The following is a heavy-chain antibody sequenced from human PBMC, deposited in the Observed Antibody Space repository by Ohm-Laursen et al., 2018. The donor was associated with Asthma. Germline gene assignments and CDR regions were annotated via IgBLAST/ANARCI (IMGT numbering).Heavy chain of an antibody. CDR3: ARIPRLAGDAFDI. Sequence: QTLSLTCTVSGDSVSGGNYHWSWIRQPPGKDLEWLALIDWDDDKYYSTSLKTRLTISKDTSKNQVVLTMTNMDPVDTATYYCARIPRLAGDAFDIWGQGTMVTVSS. J-gene: IGHJ3*02. D-gene: IGHD3-10*01. CDR1: GDSVSGGNYH. V-gene: IGHV2-70*18. CDR2: IDWDDDK.